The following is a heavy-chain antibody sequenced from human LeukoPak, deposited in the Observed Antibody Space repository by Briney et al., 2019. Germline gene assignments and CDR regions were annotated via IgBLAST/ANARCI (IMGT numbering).Heavy chain of an antibody. D-gene: IGHD5-24*01. Sequence: GGSLRLSCAASGFTFSSYAVSWVRQAPGKGLEWVSAISGSGGSTYYADSVKGRFTISRDNSKNTLYLQMNSLRAEDTAVYYCAKDRGRWLQFAYFDYWGQGTLVTVSS. J-gene: IGHJ4*02. V-gene: IGHV3-23*01. CDR2: ISGSGGST. CDR1: GFTFSSYA. CDR3: AKDRGRWLQFAYFDY.